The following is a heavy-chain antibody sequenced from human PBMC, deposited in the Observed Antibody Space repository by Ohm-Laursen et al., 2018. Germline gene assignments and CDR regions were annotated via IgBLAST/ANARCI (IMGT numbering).Heavy chain of an antibody. CDR2: SGSGDSP. CDR3: AKGGYPVEY. CDR1: GFTFGTYA. D-gene: IGHD3-16*02. V-gene: IGHV3-23*01. Sequence: GSLRLSCSASGFTFGTYAMTWVRQAPGKGLEWVSVSGSGDSPSYADSVKGRFTISRDNSKNTLYLQMNSLRAEDTAAYYCAKGGYPVEYWGQGTLVTVSS. J-gene: IGHJ4*02.